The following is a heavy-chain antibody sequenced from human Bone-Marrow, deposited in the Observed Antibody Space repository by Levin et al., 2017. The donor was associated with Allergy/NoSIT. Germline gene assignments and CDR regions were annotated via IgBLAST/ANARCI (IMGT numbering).Heavy chain of an antibody. V-gene: IGHV3-15*01. D-gene: IGHD3-16*02. CDR2: TKSKTDGGTT. J-gene: IGHJ3*02. CDR1: GFTFSNAW. CDR3: TTDAGDYIWGSYRPGAEGFDS. Sequence: GGSLRLSCAASGFTFSNAWMSWVRQAPGKGLEWVGRTKSKTDGGTTDYAAPVKGRFTISRDDSKNTLYLQMNSLKTEDTAVYYCTTDAGDYIWGSYRPGAEGFDSWGQGTMVTVSS.